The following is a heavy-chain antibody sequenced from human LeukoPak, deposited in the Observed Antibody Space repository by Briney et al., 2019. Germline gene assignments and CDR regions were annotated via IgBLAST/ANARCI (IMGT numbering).Heavy chain of an antibody. CDR3: ASNYYGY. CDR1: GYSISSGYY. J-gene: IGHJ4*02. V-gene: IGHV4-38-2*02. Sequence: PSETLSLTCTVSGYSISSGYYWGWIRQPPGKGLEWIGSIYHSGSTYYNPSLKSRVTISVDTSKNHFSLKLMSVTAADTAVYYCASNYYGYWGQGTLVRVSS. CDR2: IYHSGST.